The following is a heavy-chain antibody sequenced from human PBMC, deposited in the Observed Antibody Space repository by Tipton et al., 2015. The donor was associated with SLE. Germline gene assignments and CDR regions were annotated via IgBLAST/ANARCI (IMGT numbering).Heavy chain of an antibody. CDR2: IYYSGST. V-gene: IGHV4-39*07. CDR3: ASLGRAAAVHSDY. CDR1: GGSISSSSYY. J-gene: IGHJ4*02. D-gene: IGHD6-13*01. Sequence: TLSLTCTVSGGSISSSSYYWGWIRQPPGKGLEWIGSIYYSGSTYYNPSLKSRVTISVDTSKNQFSLKLSSVTAADTAVYYCASLGRAAAVHSDYWGQGTVVTVSS.